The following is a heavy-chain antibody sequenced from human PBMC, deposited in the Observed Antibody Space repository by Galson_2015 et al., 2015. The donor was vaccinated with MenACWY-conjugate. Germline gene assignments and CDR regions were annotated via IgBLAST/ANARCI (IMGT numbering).Heavy chain of an antibody. Sequence: SLRLSCAASGFTFNNYWMSWVRQVPGKGPEWVANIKQDGSVKYYVDSVRGRCTISRDNAKSSLFLQMNSLRVEDTAVYLCARDRGFYCSNNDCYSPYWGQGTLVTVSS. CDR1: GFTFNNYW. J-gene: IGHJ4*02. D-gene: IGHD2-2*01. CDR2: IKQDGSVK. V-gene: IGHV3-7*03. CDR3: ARDRGFYCSNNDCYSPY.